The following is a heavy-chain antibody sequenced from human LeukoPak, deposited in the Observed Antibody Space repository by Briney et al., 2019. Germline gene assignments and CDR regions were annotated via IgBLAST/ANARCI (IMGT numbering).Heavy chain of an antibody. CDR1: GGSVSSGSYY. CDR2: IYYSGST. D-gene: IGHD3-10*01. J-gene: IGHJ3*02. Sequence: SETLSLTCTVSGGSVSSGSYYWSWIRQPPGKGLEWIGYIYYSGSTNYNPSLKSRVAISVDTSKNQFSLKLSSVTAADTAVYYCAVYGSGSYYAGSVDDAFDIWGQGTMVTVSS. CDR3: AVYGSGSYYAGSVDDAFDI. V-gene: IGHV4-61*01.